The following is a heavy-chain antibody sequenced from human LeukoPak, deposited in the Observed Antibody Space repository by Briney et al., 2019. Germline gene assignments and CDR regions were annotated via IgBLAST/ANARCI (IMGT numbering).Heavy chain of an antibody. J-gene: IGHJ4*02. CDR1: GGSISNGGYY. V-gene: IGHV4-31*03. CDR2: IFYSGGT. D-gene: IGHD2-15*01. CDR3: ARDFCSSGICYGIDY. Sequence: SETLSLTCTVSGGSISNGGYYWSWIRQHPGKGLEWIGYIFYSGGTSYNPSLKSRVTISIDTSKNQFSLKLSSVTAADTAVYYCARDFCSSGICYGIDYWGQGTLVTVSS.